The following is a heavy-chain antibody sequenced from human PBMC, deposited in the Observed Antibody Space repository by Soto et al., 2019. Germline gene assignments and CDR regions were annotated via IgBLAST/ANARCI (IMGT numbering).Heavy chain of an antibody. D-gene: IGHD5-18*01. Sequence: SLRLSCAASGFTFSSYGMHWVRQAPGKGLEWVAVISYDGSNKYYADSVKGRFTISRDNSKNTLYLQMNSLRAEDTAVYYCANPDTDAGFDPWGQGTLVTVSS. CDR1: GFTFSSYG. J-gene: IGHJ5*02. V-gene: IGHV3-30*18. CDR2: ISYDGSNK. CDR3: ANPDTDAGFDP.